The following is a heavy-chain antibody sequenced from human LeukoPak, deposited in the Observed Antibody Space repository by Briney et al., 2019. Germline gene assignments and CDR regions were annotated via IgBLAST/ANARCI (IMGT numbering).Heavy chain of an antibody. D-gene: IGHD3-16*02. CDR3: ARRGGYVWGSYRFGYYFDY. V-gene: IGHV3-7*03. CDR1: GFTFSSNW. CDR2: IKEDGSEK. J-gene: IGHJ4*02. Sequence: GGSLRLSCAASGFTFSSNWMSWVRQAPAKGLEWVANIKEDGSEKYYVDSVKDRFTISRDNAKNSLYLQMNSLRAEDTAVYYCARRGGYVWGSYRFGYYFDYWGQGTLVTVSS.